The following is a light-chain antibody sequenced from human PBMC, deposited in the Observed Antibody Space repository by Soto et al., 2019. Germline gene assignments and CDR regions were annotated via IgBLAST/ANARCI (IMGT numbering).Light chain of an antibody. CDR2: EGT. CDR1: SSAVGTYLL. CDR3: CSFASTTTLV. J-gene: IGLJ2*01. V-gene: IGLV2-23*01. Sequence: QSAVTQPASVSGSPGQSITISCTGTSSAVGTYLLVSWYQHHPGKAPKLMIYEGTKRPSGVSNRFSGSKSADTASLTISGLQAEDEADYYCCSFASTTTLVFGGGTKLTVL.